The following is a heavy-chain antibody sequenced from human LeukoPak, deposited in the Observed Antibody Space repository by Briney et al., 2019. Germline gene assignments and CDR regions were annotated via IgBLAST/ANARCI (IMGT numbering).Heavy chain of an antibody. D-gene: IGHD3-16*01. J-gene: IGHJ3*02. CDR1: GYTFAAYY. CDR3: ATWGLHFDI. V-gene: IGHV1-2*02. CDR2: IRPNSGVT. Sequence: ASVKVSCKASGYTFAAYYMYWVRQAPGQGLEWMGWIRPNSGVTNYTQKFQGRVTMTRDTSINTAYMELSSLTSDDMAVYFCATWGLHFDIWGQGTMVTVAS.